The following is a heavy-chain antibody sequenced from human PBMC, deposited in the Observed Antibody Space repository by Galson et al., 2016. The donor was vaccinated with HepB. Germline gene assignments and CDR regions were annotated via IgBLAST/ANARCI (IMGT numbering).Heavy chain of an antibody. CDR3: AREGAEMAVAGTAFDY. CDR1: GFTFSSCG. D-gene: IGHD6-19*01. CDR2: IWYDGSSD. J-gene: IGHJ4*02. V-gene: IGHV3-33*01. Sequence: SLRLSCAASGFTFSSCGMHWVRQAPGKGLEWLALIWYDGSSDYYADSVKSRFTISRDNSKNTLYLQMNSLRAEDTAVYYCAREGAEMAVAGTAFDYWGQGTLVTVSS.